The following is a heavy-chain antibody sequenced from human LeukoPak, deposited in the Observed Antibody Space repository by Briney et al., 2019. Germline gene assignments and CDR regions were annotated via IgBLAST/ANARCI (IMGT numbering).Heavy chain of an antibody. CDR3: ARGSSRFDC. D-gene: IGHD6-13*01. J-gene: IGHJ4*02. Sequence: SETLSLTCTVSGDSFSSGYWSWIRQSPGKGLEWIGFTSHSDSTRYNPSLKSRVTMSIDTSMNQFSLKVTSVTAADTAVYYCARGSSRFDCWGQGTLVTVSS. CDR1: GDSFSSGY. V-gene: IGHV4-59*01. CDR2: TSHSDST.